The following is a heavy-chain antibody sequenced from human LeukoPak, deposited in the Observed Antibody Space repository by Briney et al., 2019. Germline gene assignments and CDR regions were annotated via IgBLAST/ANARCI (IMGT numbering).Heavy chain of an antibody. D-gene: IGHD3-10*01. Sequence: GASVKVSCKASGYTFTSYDINWVRQATGQGLEWMGWMNPNSGNTGYAQKFQGRVTITRNTSISTAYMELSSLRSEDTAVYYCARGEAGYYGSGSYRADYYYYMDVWGKGTTVTVSS. CDR2: MNPNSGNT. CDR3: ARGEAGYYGSGSYRADYYYYMDV. J-gene: IGHJ6*03. CDR1: GYTFTSYD. V-gene: IGHV1-8*03.